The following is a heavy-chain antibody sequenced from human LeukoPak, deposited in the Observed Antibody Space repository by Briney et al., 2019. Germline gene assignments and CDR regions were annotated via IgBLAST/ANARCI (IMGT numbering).Heavy chain of an antibody. CDR3: ARVGVYSGYHSSSSDY. CDR2: ISGSGDRT. J-gene: IGHJ4*02. D-gene: IGHD3-22*01. CDR1: GFTLSTYG. V-gene: IGHV3-23*01. Sequence: GGSLRLSCAASGFTLSTYGMSWVRQAPGKGLEWVSGISGSGDRTYYAASVKGRFTISRDNAKNTLYLQMNSLRAEDTAVYYCARVGVYSGYHSSSSDYWGQGTLVTVSS.